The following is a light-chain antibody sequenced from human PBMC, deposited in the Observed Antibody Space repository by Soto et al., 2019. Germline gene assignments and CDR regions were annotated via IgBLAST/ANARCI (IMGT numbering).Light chain of an antibody. CDR3: CSYAGSRLWV. Sequence: QSALTQPASVSGSPGQSITISCTGTSSDVGSYTLVSWYQQHPGQAPKLVIYEAVKRPSGVSNRFSGSKSGNTASLTISGLQAEDEGDYHCCSYAGSRLWVFGGGTQVTVL. J-gene: IGLJ3*02. CDR1: SSDVGSYTL. CDR2: EAV. V-gene: IGLV2-23*01.